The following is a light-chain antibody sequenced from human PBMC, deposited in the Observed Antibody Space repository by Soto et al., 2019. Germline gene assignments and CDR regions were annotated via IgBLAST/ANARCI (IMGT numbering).Light chain of an antibody. CDR3: SSYTSSSTLV. J-gene: IGLJ1*01. CDR2: DVS. Sequence: SVRAQPASVSGSPGQSITISCTGTSSDVGGYNYVSWYQRHPGKAPKLMIYDVSNRPSGVSNRFSGSKSGNTASLTISGLQAEDEADYYCSSYTSSSTLVFGTGTKVTVL. CDR1: SSDVGGYNY. V-gene: IGLV2-14*01.